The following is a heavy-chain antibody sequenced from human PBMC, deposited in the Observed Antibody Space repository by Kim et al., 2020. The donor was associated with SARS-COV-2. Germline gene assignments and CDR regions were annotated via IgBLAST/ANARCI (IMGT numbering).Heavy chain of an antibody. V-gene: IGHV3-7*03. CDR2: IKQDGSEK. CDR1: GFTFSSYW. D-gene: IGHD6-25*01. J-gene: IGHJ6*02. Sequence: GGSLRLSCAASGFTFSSYWMSWVRQAPGKGLEWVANIKQDGSEKYYVDSVKGRFTISRDNAKNSLYLQMNSLRAEDTAVYYCARVAVPGYYYGMDVWGQGTTVTVSS. CDR3: ARVAVPGYYYGMDV.